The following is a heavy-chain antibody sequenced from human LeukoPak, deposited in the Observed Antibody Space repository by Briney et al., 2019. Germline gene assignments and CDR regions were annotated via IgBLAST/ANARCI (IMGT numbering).Heavy chain of an antibody. CDR2: INPNSGGT. CDR1: GYTFTGYY. J-gene: IGHJ3*02. V-gene: IGHV1-2*02. D-gene: IGHD3-22*01. CDR3: ARALDDSSGYYRFALNAFDI. Sequence: ASVKVSCKASGYTFTGYYMHWVRQAPGQGLEWMGWINPNSGGTNYAQKFQGRVTMTRDTSISTAYMELSRLRSDDTAVYYCARALDDSSGYYRFALNAFDIWGQGTMVTVSS.